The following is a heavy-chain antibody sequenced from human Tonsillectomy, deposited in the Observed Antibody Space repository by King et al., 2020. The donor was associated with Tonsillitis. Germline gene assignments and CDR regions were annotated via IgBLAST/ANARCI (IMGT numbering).Heavy chain of an antibody. Sequence: VQLVESGGGVVQPGRSLRLSCAASGFTFSSYGMHWVRQAPGKGLEWVAVISYDGSNKYYADSVKGRFTISRDNSKNTLYLQMNSLRAEDTAVYYCAKDHRGDTYYDFWGGYNWFDPWGQGTLVTVPS. CDR1: GFTFSSYG. D-gene: IGHD3-3*01. CDR2: ISYDGSNK. CDR3: AKDHRGDTYYDFWGGYNWFDP. V-gene: IGHV3-30*18. J-gene: IGHJ5*02.